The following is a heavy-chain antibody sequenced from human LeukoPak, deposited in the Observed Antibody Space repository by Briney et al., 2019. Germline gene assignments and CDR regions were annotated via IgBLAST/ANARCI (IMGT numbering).Heavy chain of an antibody. Sequence: GGSLRLSCAASGLNFDDYAIHWVRQGPEKGLEWVSVISGDDGSAHFADSVKGRFTVSRDKSRNSLYLQMNSLRTEDTALYFCAKDSARIGSSYSYNWFDFWGQGTLVTVSS. J-gene: IGHJ5*01. CDR2: ISGDDGSA. D-gene: IGHD3-10*01. V-gene: IGHV3-43*02. CDR3: AKDSARIGSSYSYNWFDF. CDR1: GLNFDDYA.